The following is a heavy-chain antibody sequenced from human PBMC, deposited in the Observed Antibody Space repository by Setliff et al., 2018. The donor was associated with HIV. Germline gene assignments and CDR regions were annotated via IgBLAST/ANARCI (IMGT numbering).Heavy chain of an antibody. CDR1: GFTFSSYS. Sequence: GGSLRLSCAASGFTFSSYSMNWVRQAPGKGLEYVSAISSNGGSTYYADSVKGRFTISRDNSKNTLYLQMGSLRAEDMAVNYCARRGYCSSTTCYYDYWGQGTLVTVSS. CDR2: ISSNGGST. CDR3: ARRGYCSSTTCYYDY. J-gene: IGHJ4*02. D-gene: IGHD2-2*01. V-gene: IGHV3-64*02.